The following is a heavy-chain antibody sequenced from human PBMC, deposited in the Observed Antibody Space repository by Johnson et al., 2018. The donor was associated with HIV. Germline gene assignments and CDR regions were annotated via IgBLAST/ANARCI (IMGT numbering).Heavy chain of an antibody. CDR1: GFTFSRYW. V-gene: IGHV3-48*04. CDR2: ISSSGSTI. J-gene: IGHJ3*01. CDR3: TNAGVAGQEALLF. D-gene: IGHD3-3*01. Sequence: VQVLESGGGVVQPGRSLRLSCAASGFTFSRYWMHWVRQAPGKGLEWVSYISSSGSTIYYAESVKGRFTISRDNAKHSLYLQMNSLRAEETAVYYCTNAGVAGQEALLFWGQGTMVTVSS.